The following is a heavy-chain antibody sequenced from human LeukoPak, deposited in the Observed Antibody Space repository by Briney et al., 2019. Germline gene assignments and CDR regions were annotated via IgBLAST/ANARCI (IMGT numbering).Heavy chain of an antibody. V-gene: IGHV1-2*02. CDR1: GYTFTGYY. CDR2: INPNSGGT. Sequence: GASVKVSCKASGYTFTGYYLHWVRQAPGQGLDWMGWINPNSGGTYYAQKFQGRVTMTRDTSISTAYMELSRLTSDDTAVYYCVRPLFYYNSNGYYYAFDIWGQGTMVTVSS. CDR3: VRPLFYYNSNGYYYAFDI. J-gene: IGHJ3*02. D-gene: IGHD3-22*01.